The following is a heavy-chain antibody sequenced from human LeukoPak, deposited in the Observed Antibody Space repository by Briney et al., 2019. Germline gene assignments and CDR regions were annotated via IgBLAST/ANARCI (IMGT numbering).Heavy chain of an antibody. Sequence: SETLSLTCAVYGGSFSGYYWSWIRQPPGKGLEWIGEINHSGSTNYNPSLKSRVTISVDTSKNQFSLKLSSVTAADTAVYYCARGAPYIVVVPAAIRYFDYWGQGTLVTVSS. V-gene: IGHV4-34*01. J-gene: IGHJ4*02. CDR3: ARGAPYIVVVPAAIRYFDY. D-gene: IGHD2-2*01. CDR2: INHSGST. CDR1: GGSFSGYY.